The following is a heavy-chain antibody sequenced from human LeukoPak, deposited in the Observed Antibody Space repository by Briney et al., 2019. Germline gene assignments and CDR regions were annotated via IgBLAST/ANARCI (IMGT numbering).Heavy chain of an antibody. Sequence: ASVKVSCKASGYTFTSYGISWVRQAPGQGLEWTGWISAYNGNTNYAQKLQGRVTMTTDTSTSTAYMELRSLRSDDTAVYYCAREHITARGYSGQDLTYWGQGTLVTVSS. V-gene: IGHV1-18*01. CDR2: ISAYNGNT. D-gene: IGHD5-12*01. CDR1: GYTFTSYG. CDR3: AREHITARGYSGQDLTY. J-gene: IGHJ4*02.